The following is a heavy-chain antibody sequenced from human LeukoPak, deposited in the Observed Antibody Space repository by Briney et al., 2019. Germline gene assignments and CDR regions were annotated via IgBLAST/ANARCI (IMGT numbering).Heavy chain of an antibody. V-gene: IGHV3-9*01. CDR2: ISWNSGSI. Sequence: GGSLRLSCAASGFTFDDYAMHWVRQAPGKGLEWASGISWNSGSIGYADSVKGRFTIPRDNAKNSLYLQMNSLRAEDTALYYCAKDRSRWEYYFDYWGQGTLVTVSS. CDR3: AKDRSRWEYYFDY. J-gene: IGHJ4*02. D-gene: IGHD1-26*01. CDR1: GFTFDDYA.